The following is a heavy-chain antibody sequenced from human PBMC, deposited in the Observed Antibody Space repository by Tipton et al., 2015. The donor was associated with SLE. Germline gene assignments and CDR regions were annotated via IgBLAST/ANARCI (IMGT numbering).Heavy chain of an antibody. CDR1: GGSLSGYY. CDR3: ARDSLWAYYYDSSGYSPFDY. D-gene: IGHD3-22*01. CDR2: INHSGST. V-gene: IGHV4-34*01. Sequence: LRLSCAVYGGSLSGYYWTWIRQPPGKGLEWIGEINHSGSTNYNPSLKSRVTISVDTSKNQFSLKLSSVTAADTAVYYCARDSLWAYYYDSSGYSPFDYWGQGTLVTVSS. J-gene: IGHJ4*02.